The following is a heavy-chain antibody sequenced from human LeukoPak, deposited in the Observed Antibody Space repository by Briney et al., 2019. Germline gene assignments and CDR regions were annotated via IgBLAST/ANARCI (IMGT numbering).Heavy chain of an antibody. CDR2: IHYSGTT. D-gene: IGHD3-10*01. Sequence: SETLSLTCTVSGGSISGYYWSWIRQTPGKGLEWIGSIHYSGTTNYNPSLKSRLTISVDTSKNQFSLKVTSVSAADTAVYYCARENGRSHWYFDLWGRGALVTVSS. J-gene: IGHJ2*01. V-gene: IGHV4-59*01. CDR3: ARENGRSHWYFDL. CDR1: GGSISGYY.